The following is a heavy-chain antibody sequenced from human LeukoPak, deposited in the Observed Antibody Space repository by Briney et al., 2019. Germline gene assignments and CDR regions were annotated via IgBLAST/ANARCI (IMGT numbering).Heavy chain of an antibody. CDR2: IYYSGST. Sequence: SETLSLTCTVSGGSISSYYWSWIRQPPGKGLEWIGYIYYSGSTKYNPSLKSRVTISVDTSKNQFSLKLSSVTAADTAVYYCARLRYYDFWSGYYDDAFDIWGQGTMVTVSS. CDR3: ARLRYYDFWSGYYDDAFDI. V-gene: IGHV4-59*08. J-gene: IGHJ3*02. CDR1: GGSISSYY. D-gene: IGHD3-3*01.